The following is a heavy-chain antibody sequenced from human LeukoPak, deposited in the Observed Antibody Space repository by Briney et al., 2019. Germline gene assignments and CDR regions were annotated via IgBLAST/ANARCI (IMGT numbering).Heavy chain of an antibody. J-gene: IGHJ2*01. D-gene: IGHD6-19*01. CDR3: ARPIGYSSGGFDL. Sequence: GASVKVSCKASGYTFTSHYIQWVRQAPGQRLEWMGWINAGNGNTKYSQNFQGRVTFTRDTSASTAYMELSSLRSEDTAVYYCARPIGYSSGGFDLWGRGTLVTVSS. CDR1: GYTFTSHY. CDR2: INAGNGNT. V-gene: IGHV1-3*01.